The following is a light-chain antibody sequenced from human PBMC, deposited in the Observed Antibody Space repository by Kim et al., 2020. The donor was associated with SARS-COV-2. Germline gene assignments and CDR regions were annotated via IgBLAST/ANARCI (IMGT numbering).Light chain of an antibody. V-gene: IGKV3-20*01. CDR3: QQYSRSPLT. Sequence: SPGERATLSSRASQSVSSIYVAWYQQKSGRAPRLLIYGAANRVTGTPDRFSGSGSGTDFTLTISRLEPEDFAVYYCQQYSRSPLTFGGGTKVDIK. CDR1: QSVSSIY. CDR2: GAA. J-gene: IGKJ4*01.